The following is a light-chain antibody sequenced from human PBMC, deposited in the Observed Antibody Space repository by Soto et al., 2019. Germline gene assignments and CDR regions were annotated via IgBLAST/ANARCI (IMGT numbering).Light chain of an antibody. CDR1: SSDVGGYNY. J-gene: IGLJ1*01. V-gene: IGLV2-11*01. CDR3: CSYAGSYTLV. Sequence: QSVLTQPRSVSGSPGQSVTISCTGTSSDVGGYNYVSWYQQHPGKAPKLMIYDVNKRPSGVPDRFSGSKSGNTASLTISGLQAEDEADYYCCSYAGSYTLVFGTGTKLTVL. CDR2: DVN.